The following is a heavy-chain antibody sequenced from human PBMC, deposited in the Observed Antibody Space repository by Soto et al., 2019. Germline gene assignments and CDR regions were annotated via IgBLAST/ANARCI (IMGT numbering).Heavy chain of an antibody. V-gene: IGHV4-31*03. CDR2: IYYSGST. J-gene: IGHJ6*02. CDR3: ARDARRPIVVVPAAVEDYYYYYGMDV. CDR1: GGSISSGGYH. D-gene: IGHD2-2*01. Sequence: SETLSLTCTVSGGSISSGGYHWSWIRQHPGKGLEWIGYIYYSGSTYYNPSLKSRVTISVDTSKNQFSLKLSSVTAADTAVYYCARDARRPIVVVPAAVEDYYYYYGMDVWGQGTTVTVSS.